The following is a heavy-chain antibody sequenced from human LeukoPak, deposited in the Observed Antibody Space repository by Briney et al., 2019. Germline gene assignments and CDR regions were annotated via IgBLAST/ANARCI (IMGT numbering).Heavy chain of an antibody. CDR2: ISSSSSYI. CDR3: ARGITGADGSGSYYSPFSGMLNYYYMDV. V-gene: IGHV3-21*04. CDR1: GFTFSRYS. Sequence: PGGSLRLSCAASGFTFSRYSVNWVRQAPGKGLEWVSSISSSSSYIYYADSVKGRFTISRDNAKNSLYLQMNSLRAEDTALYYCARGITGADGSGSYYSPFSGMLNYYYMDVWGKGTTVTVSS. D-gene: IGHD3-10*01. J-gene: IGHJ6*03.